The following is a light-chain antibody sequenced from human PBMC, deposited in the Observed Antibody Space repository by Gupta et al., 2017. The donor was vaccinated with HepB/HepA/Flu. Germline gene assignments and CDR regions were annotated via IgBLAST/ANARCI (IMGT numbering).Light chain of an antibody. V-gene: IGLV2-14*01. CDR1: SSDVGGYNY. J-gene: IGLJ1*01. Sequence: QSALTQPASVSVSPGQSITIPCTGTSSDVGGYNYVSWYQQYPGKAPKVIIYDVSGRPSGVSDRFSGSKSGNMASLTISGLQAEDEADYYCCSYRSSTSIFVFGTGTKVTVL. CDR2: DVS. CDR3: CSYRSSTSIFV.